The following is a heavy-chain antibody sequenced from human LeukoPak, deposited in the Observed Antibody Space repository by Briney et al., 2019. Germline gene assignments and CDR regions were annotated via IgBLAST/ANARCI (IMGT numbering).Heavy chain of an antibody. V-gene: IGHV4-4*02. CDR2: IFYSGSV. J-gene: IGHJ4*02. CDR1: GGSINSSNW. D-gene: IGHD5-12*01. CDR3: VRDRNSNLRLGF. Sequence: SETLSLTCDVSGGSINSSNWWSWVRQSPEKGLEWIGRIFYSGSVNYSPSFKSRVTISVDTSKNLFSLRLTSMTAADTAIYYCVRDRNSNLRLGFWGPGTLVTVSS.